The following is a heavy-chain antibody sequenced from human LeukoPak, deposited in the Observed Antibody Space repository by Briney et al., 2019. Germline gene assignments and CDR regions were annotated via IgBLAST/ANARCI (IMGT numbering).Heavy chain of an antibody. V-gene: IGHV1-69*06. CDR2: IIPIFGTA. CDR3: ARLPSGYSYGPISY. J-gene: IGHJ4*02. D-gene: IGHD5-18*01. Sequence: SVKVSCKASGYTFTSYGISWVRQAPGQGPEWMGGIIPIFGTANYAQKFQGRVTITADKSTSTAYMELSSLRSEDTAVYYCARLPSGYSYGPISYWGQGTLVTVSS. CDR1: GYTFTSYG.